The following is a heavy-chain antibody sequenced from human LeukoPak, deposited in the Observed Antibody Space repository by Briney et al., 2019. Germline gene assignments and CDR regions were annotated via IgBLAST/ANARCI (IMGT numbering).Heavy chain of an antibody. CDR3: ARVREATIAPFFDY. D-gene: IGHD6-13*01. V-gene: IGHV4-31*03. Sequence: SQTPCLTSTVSRDSISSGDYCSTCIRQHPRKCLGWVGCIYYSGSTYYNLSLKSRVIISADTSENHFSLKLSSVTAADTAVYYCARVREATIAPFFDYWGQGILVTVSS. CDR1: RDSISSGDYC. J-gene: IGHJ4*02. CDR2: IYYSGST.